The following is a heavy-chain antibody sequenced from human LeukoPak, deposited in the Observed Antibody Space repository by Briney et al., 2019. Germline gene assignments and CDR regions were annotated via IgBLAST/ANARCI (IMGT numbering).Heavy chain of an antibody. J-gene: IGHJ4*02. D-gene: IGHD5-18*01. CDR3: ARDEGWIQLYF. Sequence: GGSLRLSCAASGFTFSSYWMHWVRQAPGKGLVWVSRINSDGSSTSYADSVKGRFTISRDNAKNTLYLQMNSLRVEDTAAYYCARDEGWIQLYFRGQGTLVTVSS. CDR2: INSDGSST. CDR1: GFTFSSYW. V-gene: IGHV3-74*01.